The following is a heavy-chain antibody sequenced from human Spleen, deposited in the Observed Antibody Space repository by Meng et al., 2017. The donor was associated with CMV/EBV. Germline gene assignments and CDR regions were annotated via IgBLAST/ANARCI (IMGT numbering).Heavy chain of an antibody. V-gene: IGHV3-23*01. J-gene: IGHJ6*02. CDR2: ISGTGYST. CDR3: SRHFDYYYYGMDV. CDR1: GFSFSGYA. Sequence: ASGFSFSGYAMTWVRQAPGKGLEWVSGISGTGYSTYYEDSVKGRFTISRDNSKNMVYLQMNSLRAEDTAVYYCSRHFDYYYYGMDVWGQGTTVTVSS.